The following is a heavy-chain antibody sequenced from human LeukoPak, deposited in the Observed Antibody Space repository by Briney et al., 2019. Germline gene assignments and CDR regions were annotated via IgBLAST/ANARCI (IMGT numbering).Heavy chain of an antibody. CDR2: IQSTGTT. CDR1: GGSISNNY. Sequence: SETLSLTCTVSGGSISNNYWSWVRQPPGKRLEWIAYIQSTGTTDYNPSPKSRVTVSLDSSENQFSLKLSSLTAADTAIYYCVRHGIEDPGRALFDYWGRGTLVTVSS. V-gene: IGHV4-59*08. CDR3: VRHGIEDPGRALFDY. J-gene: IGHJ4*02. D-gene: IGHD1-26*01.